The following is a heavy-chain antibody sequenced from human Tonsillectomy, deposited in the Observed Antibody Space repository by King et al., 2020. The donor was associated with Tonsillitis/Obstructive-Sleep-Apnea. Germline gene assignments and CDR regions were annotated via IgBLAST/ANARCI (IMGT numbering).Heavy chain of an antibody. D-gene: IGHD3-3*01. Sequence: QLQESGPGLVKPSETLSLTCTVSGGSISSYYWSWIRQPPGKGLAGIGCIYYSGCTNYKPSLTSRVTISVGTSKNQFSLKLSSVTAADRAVYSCARFDDFWSADSRASHWFDPWGQGTLVTVSS. CDR2: IYYSGCT. V-gene: IGHV4-59*01. CDR1: GGSISSYY. CDR3: ARFDDFWSADSRASHWFDP. J-gene: IGHJ5*02.